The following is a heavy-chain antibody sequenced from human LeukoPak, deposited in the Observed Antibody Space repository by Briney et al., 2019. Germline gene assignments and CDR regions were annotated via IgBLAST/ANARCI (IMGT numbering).Heavy chain of an antibody. D-gene: IGHD3-10*01. J-gene: IGHJ3*02. CDR3: ARASNLLWFGELSSDAFDI. Sequence: PSETLPLTCTVSGGSISSYYWSWIRQPPGKGLEWIGYIYYSGSTNYNPSLKSRVTISVDTSKNQFSLKLSSVTAADTAVYYCARASNLLWFGELSSDAFDIWGQGTMVTVSS. CDR1: GGSISSYY. V-gene: IGHV4-59*01. CDR2: IYYSGST.